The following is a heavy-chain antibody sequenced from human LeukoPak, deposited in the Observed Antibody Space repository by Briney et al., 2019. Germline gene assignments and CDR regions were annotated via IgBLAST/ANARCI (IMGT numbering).Heavy chain of an antibody. Sequence: KPSETLSLTCTVSGGSISRYYWSWIRQPPGKGVEWIGYIYYSGSTNYTPSLKSRVTISVDTSKNQFSLKLSSVTAADTAVYYCARAHDIVVVVAATHDAFDIWGQGTMVTVSS. CDR1: GGSISRYY. CDR2: IYYSGST. D-gene: IGHD2-15*01. V-gene: IGHV4-59*01. CDR3: ARAHDIVVVVAATHDAFDI. J-gene: IGHJ3*02.